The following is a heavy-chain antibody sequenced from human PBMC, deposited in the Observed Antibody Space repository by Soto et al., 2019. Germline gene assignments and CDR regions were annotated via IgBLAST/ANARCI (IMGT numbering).Heavy chain of an antibody. V-gene: IGHV1-8*01. J-gene: IGHJ6*03. CDR2: MNPNSGNT. CDR3: ARDPTTVTTYYYYYMEV. Sequence: GASVKVSCKASGYTFTSYDINWVRQATGQGLEWMGWMNPNSGNTGYAQKFQGRVTMTRNTSISTAYMELSSLRSEDTAVYYCARDPTTVTTYYYYYMEVWGKGTSVTVSS. D-gene: IGHD4-17*01. CDR1: GYTFTSYD.